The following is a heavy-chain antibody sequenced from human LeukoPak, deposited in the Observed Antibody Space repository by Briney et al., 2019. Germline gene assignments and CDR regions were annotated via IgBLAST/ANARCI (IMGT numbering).Heavy chain of an antibody. Sequence: ASVKVSCKASGGTFTSYAISWVRQAPGQGLEWMGGIIPIFGTANYAQKFQGRVTITADKSTSTAYMELSSLRSEDTAVYYCAGGRTDIVVVPATLRNYYFDYWGQGTLVTVSS. CDR3: AGGRTDIVVVPATLRNYYFDY. CDR2: IIPIFGTA. J-gene: IGHJ4*02. V-gene: IGHV1-69*06. CDR1: GGTFTSYA. D-gene: IGHD2-2*01.